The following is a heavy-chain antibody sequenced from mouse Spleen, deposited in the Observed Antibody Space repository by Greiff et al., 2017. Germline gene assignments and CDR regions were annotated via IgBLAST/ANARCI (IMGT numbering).Heavy chain of an antibody. D-gene: IGHD2-12*01. CDR2: INSNGGST. J-gene: IGHJ2*01. CDR3: ARQSYSYFDY. V-gene: IGHV5-6-2*01. Sequence: EVQGVESGGGLVKPGGSLKLSCAASGFTFSSYAMSWVRQTPEKRLEWVAAINSNGGSTYYPDTVKDRFTISRDNAKNTLYLQMSSLRSEDTALYYCARQSYSYFDYWGQGTTLTVSS. CDR1: GFTFSSYA.